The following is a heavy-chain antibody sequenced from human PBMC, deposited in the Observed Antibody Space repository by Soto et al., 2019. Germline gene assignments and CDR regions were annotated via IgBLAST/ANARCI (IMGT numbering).Heavy chain of an antibody. V-gene: IGHV3-7*01. CDR1: GFTFSSYW. CDR2: IKQDGSEK. CDR3: ASSGGSSWQDFNWFDP. J-gene: IGHJ5*02. D-gene: IGHD6-13*01. Sequence: GGSLRLSCAASGFTFSSYWMSWVRQAPGKGLEWVANIKQDGSEKYYVDSVKGRFTISRDNAKNSLYLQMNSLRAEDTAVYYCASSGGSSWQDFNWFDPWGQGTLVTVSS.